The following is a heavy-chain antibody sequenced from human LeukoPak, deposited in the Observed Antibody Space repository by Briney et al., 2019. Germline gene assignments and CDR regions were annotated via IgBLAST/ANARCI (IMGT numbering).Heavy chain of an antibody. D-gene: IGHD2-8*01. CDR1: GFTFSSYG. Sequence: GGSLRHSCAASGFTFSSYGMSWVRQAPGKGLEWVSIISGSGGSTYYADSVKGRFTISRDNSKNTLYLQMNSLRAEDTAVYYCAKHSSCMLCPGRFDPWGQGTLVTVSS. CDR2: ISGSGGST. CDR3: AKHSSCMLCPGRFDP. J-gene: IGHJ5*02. V-gene: IGHV3-23*01.